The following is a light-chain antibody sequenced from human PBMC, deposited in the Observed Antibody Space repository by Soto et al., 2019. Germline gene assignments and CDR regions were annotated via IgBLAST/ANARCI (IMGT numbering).Light chain of an antibody. J-gene: IGLJ1*01. CDR1: TSDVGGHNS. Sequence: QSVLTQPASVSGSPALSITISCTGTTSDVGGHNSVSWFQQHPGKAPKLIIYQVSSRPSDISNRFSGSKSGNTASLTISGLQAEDEADYYCNSYSSDITPYVFGTGTKVTVL. CDR2: QVS. V-gene: IGLV2-14*01. CDR3: NSYSSDITPYV.